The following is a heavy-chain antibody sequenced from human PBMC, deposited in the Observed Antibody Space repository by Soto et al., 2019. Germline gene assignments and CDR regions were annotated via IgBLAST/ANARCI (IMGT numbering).Heavy chain of an antibody. J-gene: IGHJ5*02. Sequence: QLQLQESGPGLVKPSETLSLTCTVSGGSISSSSYYWGWIRQPPGKGLEWIGSIYYSGSTYYNPSLKSRVPLSVETSTNHFSLKLSSVTAADTAVYYCATQEVGGSYVYTFDPWGQGTLVTVSS. V-gene: IGHV4-39*02. CDR2: IYYSGST. CDR1: GGSISSSSYY. D-gene: IGHD1-26*01. CDR3: ATQEVGGSYVYTFDP.